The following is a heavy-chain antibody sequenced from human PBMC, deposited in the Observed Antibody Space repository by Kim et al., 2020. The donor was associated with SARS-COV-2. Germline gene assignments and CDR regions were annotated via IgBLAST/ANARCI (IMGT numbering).Heavy chain of an antibody. V-gene: IGHV5-51*01. CDR3: ARPTSPYNFYGMDV. J-gene: IGHJ6*02. Sequence: GESLKISCKGSRDTFISYYIAWVRQMPGKGLEWMGIIYPDDSATTYNPSFQGLVTISADQSISIAYLQLTSLKASDSAIYYCARPTSPYNFYGMDVWGQGTTVTVSS. CDR2: IYPDDSAT. D-gene: IGHD1-1*01. CDR1: RDTFISYY.